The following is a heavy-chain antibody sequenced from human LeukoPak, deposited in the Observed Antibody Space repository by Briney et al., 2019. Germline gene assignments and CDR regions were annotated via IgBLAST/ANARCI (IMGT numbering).Heavy chain of an antibody. D-gene: IGHD1-7*01. CDR2: ISWNSGSI. CDR1: GFTFDDYA. V-gene: IGHV3-9*01. J-gene: IGHJ3*02. Sequence: PGGSLRLSCAASGFTFDDYAMHWVRQAPGKGLEWVSGISWNSGSIGYADSVKGRFTISRDNSKNTLYLQMNSLRAEDTAVYYCARVTGATGAFDIWGQGTMVTVSS. CDR3: ARVTGATGAFDI.